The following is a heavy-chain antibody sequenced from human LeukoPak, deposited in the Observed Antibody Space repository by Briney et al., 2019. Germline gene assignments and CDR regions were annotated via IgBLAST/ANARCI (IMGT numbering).Heavy chain of an antibody. CDR3: ARAAITYYGMDV. CDR2: INPSGGST. Sequence: ASVKVSCKASGYTFTGYYMHWVRQAPGQGLEWMGIINPSGGSTSYAQKFQGRVTMTRDTSTSTVYMELSSLRSEDTAVYYCARAAITYYGMDVWGQGTTVTVSS. J-gene: IGHJ6*02. V-gene: IGHV1-46*01. D-gene: IGHD5-18*01. CDR1: GYTFTGYY.